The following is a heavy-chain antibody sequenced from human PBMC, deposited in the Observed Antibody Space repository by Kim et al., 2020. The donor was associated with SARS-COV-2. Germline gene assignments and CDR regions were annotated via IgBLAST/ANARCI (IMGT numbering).Heavy chain of an antibody. D-gene: IGHD6-6*01. CDR3: AGAARRDWYFDL. J-gene: IGHJ2*01. V-gene: IGHV4-31*02. Sequence: YYNPARKSRVTISVDTSKNQFSRKLSSVTAADTAVYYCAGAARRDWYFDLWGRGTLVTFSS.